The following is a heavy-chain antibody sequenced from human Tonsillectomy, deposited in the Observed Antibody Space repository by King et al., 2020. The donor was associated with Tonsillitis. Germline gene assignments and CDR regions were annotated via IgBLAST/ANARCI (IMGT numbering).Heavy chain of an antibody. J-gene: IGHJ3*02. CDR2: ISSSSSYI. Sequence: VQLVESGGGLVKPGGSLRLSCAASGFTFSSYSMNWVRQAPGKGLEWVSSISSSSSYIYYADSVKGRFTISRDNAKNSLYLQMNSLRAEDTAVYYCARDYSGYDSGSACDIWGQGTMVTVSS. CDR3: ARDYSGYDSGSACDI. CDR1: GFTFSSYS. V-gene: IGHV3-21*01. D-gene: IGHD5-12*01.